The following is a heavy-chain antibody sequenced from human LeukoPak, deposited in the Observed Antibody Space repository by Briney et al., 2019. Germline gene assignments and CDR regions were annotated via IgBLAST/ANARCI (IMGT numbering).Heavy chain of an antibody. D-gene: IGHD4-17*01. CDR1: GFTFSSYS. V-gene: IGHV3-21*01. J-gene: IGHJ5*02. Sequence: GGSLRLSCAASGFTFSSYSMNWVRQAPGKGLEWVSSISSSSSYIYYADSVKGRFTISRDNAKNSLYPQMNSLRAEDAAVYYCARDLVGAVTTGNWFDPWGQGTLVTVSS. CDR3: ARDLVGAVTTGNWFDP. CDR2: ISSSSSYI.